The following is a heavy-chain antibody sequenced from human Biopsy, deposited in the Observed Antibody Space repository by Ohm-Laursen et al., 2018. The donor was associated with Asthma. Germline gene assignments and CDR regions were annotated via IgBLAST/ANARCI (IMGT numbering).Heavy chain of an antibody. CDR2: MHHSGSP. CDR3: VRHQYSSSWSTFDY. V-gene: IGHV4-39*01. J-gene: IGHJ4*02. CDR1: GGSITSSSYY. D-gene: IGHD3-22*01. Sequence: GTLSLTCTVSGGSITSSSYYWRWIRQPPGKGMEWIGSMHHSGSPYYHPSLKSRATISVDTSKNQLSLKMSFVTAADTAVYFCVRHQYSSSWSTFDYWGQGALVTVSS.